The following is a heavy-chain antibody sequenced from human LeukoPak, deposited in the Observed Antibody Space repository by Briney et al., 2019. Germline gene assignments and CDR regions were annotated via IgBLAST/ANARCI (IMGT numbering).Heavy chain of an antibody. CDR3: VRIAVAGTGDY. Sequence: PGGSLRLSCAASGFTFSSYAMHWVRQALGKGLEYVSAISSNGGSTYYANSVKGRFTISRDNSKNTLYLQMGGLRAEDMAVYYCVRIAVAGTGDYWGQGTLVTVSS. J-gene: IGHJ4*02. CDR2: ISSNGGST. D-gene: IGHD6-19*01. V-gene: IGHV3-64*01. CDR1: GFTFSSYA.